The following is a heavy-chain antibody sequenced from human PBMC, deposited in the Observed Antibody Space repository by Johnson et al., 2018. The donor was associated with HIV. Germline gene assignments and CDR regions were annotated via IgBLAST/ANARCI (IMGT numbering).Heavy chain of an antibody. J-gene: IGHJ3*02. CDR2: IKQDGSEK. Sequence: EQLVESGGGLVQPGGSLRLSCAASGFTFSSYWMSWVRQAPGKGLEWVANIKQDGSEKYYVDSVKGRFTISRDNAKNSLYLQMNSLRAEDTAVYYCATEIRVGATRGNAFDIWGQGTMVTVSS. CDR1: GFTFSSYW. D-gene: IGHD1-26*01. CDR3: ATEIRVGATRGNAFDI. V-gene: IGHV3-7*03.